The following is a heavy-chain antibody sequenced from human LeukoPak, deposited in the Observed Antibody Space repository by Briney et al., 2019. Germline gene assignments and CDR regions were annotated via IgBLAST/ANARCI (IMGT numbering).Heavy chain of an antibody. V-gene: IGHV1-8*03. D-gene: IGHD3-22*01. J-gene: IGHJ4*02. Sequence: ASVKVSCKASGYTFTSYDINWVRQAPGQGLEWIGWMNPNSGNTGYAQKFQGRVTITRNTSISTAYMELSSLRSEDTAVYYCARGRAITMIVVVNYYFDYWGQGTLVTVSS. CDR1: GYTFTSYD. CDR2: MNPNSGNT. CDR3: ARGRAITMIVVVNYYFDY.